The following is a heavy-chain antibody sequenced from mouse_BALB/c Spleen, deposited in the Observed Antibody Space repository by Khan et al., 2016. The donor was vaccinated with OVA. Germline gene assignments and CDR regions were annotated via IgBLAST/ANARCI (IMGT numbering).Heavy chain of an antibody. J-gene: IGHJ1*01. V-gene: IGHV1-9*01. CDR1: GYTFSSYW. D-gene: IGHD2-1*01. CDR2: IFPGSGST. Sequence: QVQLQQSGAELMKPGASVKISCKATGYTFSSYWIEWVKQRPGHGLEWIGEIFPGSGSTNYNEKFKGKATFTADTSSNTAYMQLSSLTSEDSAVYYCAKYGNHWYCDVWGAGTTVTVSS. CDR3: AKYGNHWYCDV.